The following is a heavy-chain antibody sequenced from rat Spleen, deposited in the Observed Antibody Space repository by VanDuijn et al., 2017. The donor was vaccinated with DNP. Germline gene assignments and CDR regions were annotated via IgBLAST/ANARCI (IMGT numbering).Heavy chain of an antibody. CDR1: GFTFSDYN. CDR3: ARHSRTTGITEYFDY. J-gene: IGHJ2*01. CDR2: ISYDGSGT. V-gene: IGHV5-7*01. D-gene: IGHD1-9*01. Sequence: EVQLVESGGGLVQPGRSLKLSCAASGFTFSDYNMAWVRQAPKKGLEWVATISYDGSGTYYRDSVKGRFTDSRDNAKSSLYLQMDSLMSEDTATYYCARHSRTTGITEYFDYWGQGVMVTVSS.